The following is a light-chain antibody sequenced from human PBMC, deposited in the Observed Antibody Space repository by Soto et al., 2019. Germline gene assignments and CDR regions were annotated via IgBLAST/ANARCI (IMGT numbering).Light chain of an antibody. Sequence: QSALTQPPSASGSPGQSVTISCTGTGSDVGGYNYVSWYQQHPGKAPKLVIFDVSRRPSGVPDRFSGSKSGNTASLTVSGLQAEDEADSYCGSFAASNNLLFGRGTKLTVL. J-gene: IGLJ2*01. CDR1: GSDVGGYNY. CDR3: GSFAASNNLL. V-gene: IGLV2-8*01. CDR2: DVS.